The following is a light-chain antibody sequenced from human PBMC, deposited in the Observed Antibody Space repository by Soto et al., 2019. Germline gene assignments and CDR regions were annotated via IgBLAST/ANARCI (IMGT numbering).Light chain of an antibody. CDR3: QQRNNWPRFA. Sequence: EIVLTQSPATLSLSPGERATHSCRASQSVGSYLAWYQQKPGQVPRLLIYDAAYRATGIPARFSGSGSGTDFTLTVSSLEPEDFAVYYCQQRNNWPRFAFGPGTKVDIK. V-gene: IGKV3-11*01. J-gene: IGKJ3*01. CDR1: QSVGSY. CDR2: DAA.